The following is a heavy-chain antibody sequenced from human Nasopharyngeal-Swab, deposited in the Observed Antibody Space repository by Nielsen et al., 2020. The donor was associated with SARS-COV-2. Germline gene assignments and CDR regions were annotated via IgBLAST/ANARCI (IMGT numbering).Heavy chain of an antibody. Sequence: GEALKISCAASGFTVSSNYMSWVRQAPGKGLEWVSVIYSGGSTYYADSVKGRFTISRDNSKNTLYLQMNSLGAEDTAVYYCASSIVVVVAALDAFDIWGQGTMVTVSS. CDR3: ASSIVVVVAALDAFDI. D-gene: IGHD2-15*01. CDR2: IYSGGST. CDR1: GFTVSSNY. V-gene: IGHV3-66*01. J-gene: IGHJ3*02.